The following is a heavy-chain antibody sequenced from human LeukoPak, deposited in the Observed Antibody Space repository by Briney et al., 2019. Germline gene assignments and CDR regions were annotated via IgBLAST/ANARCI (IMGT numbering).Heavy chain of an antibody. J-gene: IGHJ4*02. CDR2: INDSGVT. CDR3: ARRLVDSGASQVSDH. Sequence: SETLSLTCAVYGGSFNGYYGSWIRQSPGEGLEWIGEINDSGVTNCNPSLESRVVLSVDTSKNQFSLRLSSVTAADTAVYYCARRLVDSGASQVSDHWGQGTLVTVSS. CDR1: GGSFNGYY. V-gene: IGHV4-34*01. D-gene: IGHD2-15*01.